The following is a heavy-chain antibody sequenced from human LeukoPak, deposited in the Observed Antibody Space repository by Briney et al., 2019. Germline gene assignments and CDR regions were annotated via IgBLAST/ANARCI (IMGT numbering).Heavy chain of an antibody. D-gene: IGHD1-26*01. CDR2: ISYDGSNK. V-gene: IGHV3-30-3*01. CDR1: GFTFSSYA. J-gene: IGHJ1*01. Sequence: GRSLRLSCAASGFTFSSYAMHWVRQAPGKGLEWVAVISYDGSNKYYADSVKGRFTISRDNSKNTLYLQMNSLRAEDTAVYYCARASGSYSFCFQHWGQGTLVTVSS. CDR3: ARASGSYSFCFQH.